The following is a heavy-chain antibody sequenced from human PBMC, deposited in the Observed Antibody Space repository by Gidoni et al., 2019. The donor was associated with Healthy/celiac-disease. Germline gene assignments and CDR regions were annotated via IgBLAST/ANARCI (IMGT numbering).Heavy chain of an antibody. J-gene: IGHJ3*02. Sequence: QVQLVHSGAVVKKPGASAKLSCKVSGYTFTGYYMHWVRQDPGQGLEWMGWINPNSGGTNYAQKFQGRVTMTRDTSISTAYMELSRLRSDDTAVYYCARDRPVTTYAFDIWGKGTMVTVSS. CDR2: INPNSGGT. V-gene: IGHV1-2*02. CDR1: GYTFTGYY. CDR3: ARDRPVTTYAFDI. D-gene: IGHD1-1*01.